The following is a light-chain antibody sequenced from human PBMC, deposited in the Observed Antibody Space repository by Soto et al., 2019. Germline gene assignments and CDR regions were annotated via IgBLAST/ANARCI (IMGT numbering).Light chain of an antibody. Sequence: DIVLKQSPATLSVSPGERATLSCRASQSISSNLAWYQQKPGQAPSLLIYGSSTRATGIPARFSGSGSGTEFTLTISSLQSEDFAIYYCQQFNNWPLTFGGGTKVDI. CDR3: QQFNNWPLT. CDR1: QSISSN. J-gene: IGKJ4*01. CDR2: GSS. V-gene: IGKV3-15*01.